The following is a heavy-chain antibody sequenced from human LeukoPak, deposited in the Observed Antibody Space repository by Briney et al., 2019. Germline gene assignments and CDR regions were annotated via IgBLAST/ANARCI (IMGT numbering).Heavy chain of an antibody. V-gene: IGHV3-30*18. CDR1: GFTFSSYG. Sequence: GGSLRLSCAASGFTFSSYGMHWVRQAPGKGLEWVAVISYDGSNKYYADSVKGRFTISRDNSKNTLYLQMNSLRAEETAVYYCAKDLHPNGYSSGSDYWGQGTLVTVSS. CDR3: AKDLHPNGYSSGSDY. CDR2: ISYDGSNK. J-gene: IGHJ4*02. D-gene: IGHD6-19*01.